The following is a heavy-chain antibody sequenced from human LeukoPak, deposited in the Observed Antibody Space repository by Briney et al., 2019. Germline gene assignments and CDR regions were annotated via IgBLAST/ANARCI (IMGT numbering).Heavy chain of an antibody. CDR3: ARLVCTSANSYAPSHLDY. Sequence: MPSETLSLTCTVSGGAISSGDYFWSWIRQPPGKALEWIAYTYHRGSPFYKSSLKSRVTTSVDTSKNQFSLKLSSMTAADTAVYYCARLVCTSANSYAPSHLDYWGQGILDTVSS. J-gene: IGHJ4*02. CDR1: GGAISSGDYF. D-gene: IGHD2-2*01. V-gene: IGHV4-30-4*01. CDR2: TYHRGSP.